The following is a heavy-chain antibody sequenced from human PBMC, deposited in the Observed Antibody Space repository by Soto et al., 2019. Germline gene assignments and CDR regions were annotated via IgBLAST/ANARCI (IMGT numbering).Heavy chain of an antibody. CDR3: ARGYCSGGSCYSSAFDI. J-gene: IGHJ3*02. V-gene: IGHV1-69*01. Sequence: QVQLVQSGAEVKKPGSSVKVSCKASGGTFSSYAISWVRQAPGQGLEWMGGILPIFGTANYAQKFQGRVTITADESTSTAYMELSSLRSEDTAVYYCARGYCSGGSCYSSAFDIWGQGTMVTVSS. CDR2: ILPIFGTA. CDR1: GGTFSSYA. D-gene: IGHD2-15*01.